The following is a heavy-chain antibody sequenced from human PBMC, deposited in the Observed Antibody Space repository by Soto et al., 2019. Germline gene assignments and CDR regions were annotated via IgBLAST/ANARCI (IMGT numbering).Heavy chain of an antibody. V-gene: IGHV1-2*02. CDR1: GYTFTGYY. CDR3: ARDRRVYYDRSGYYPFQH. D-gene: IGHD3-22*01. Sequence: ASVKVSCKASGYTFTGYYMHWVRQAPGQGLEWMGWINPNNGGTNYAQKFQGRVTMTRDTSISTAYMELSRLRSDDQAVYYCARDRRVYYDRSGYYPFQHWGQGTLVTVSS. CDR2: INPNNGGT. J-gene: IGHJ1*01.